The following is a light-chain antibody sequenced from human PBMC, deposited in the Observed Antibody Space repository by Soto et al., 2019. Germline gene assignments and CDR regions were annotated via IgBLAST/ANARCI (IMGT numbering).Light chain of an antibody. J-gene: IGKJ1*01. Sequence: DIHMTQPPASLSASVGDRFTISCRASQSIGRNVNWYQQKAGKAPTLLMVTSSNLQSGVPSRFSGSGAGTDFIFTSSSLQPEDFATYYCQQSYSTPPTFGQGTKVDIK. CDR3: QQSYSTPPT. V-gene: IGKV1-39*01. CDR2: TSS. CDR1: QSIGRN.